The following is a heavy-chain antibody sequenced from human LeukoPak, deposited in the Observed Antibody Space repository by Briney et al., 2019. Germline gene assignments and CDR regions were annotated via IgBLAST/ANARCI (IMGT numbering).Heavy chain of an antibody. CDR1: GFTFSGDA. CDR3: AKDLATKYTLHY. J-gene: IGHJ4*02. Sequence: GGSLRLSCAASGFTFSGDAMHWVRQAPGKGLGWVAFISFDGNKKYFADSVKGRFTISRDNSKNTLYLQMNSLRSEDTAIYYCAKDLATKYTLHYWGQGTLVTVSS. CDR2: ISFDGNKK. V-gene: IGHV3-30*18. D-gene: IGHD6-6*01.